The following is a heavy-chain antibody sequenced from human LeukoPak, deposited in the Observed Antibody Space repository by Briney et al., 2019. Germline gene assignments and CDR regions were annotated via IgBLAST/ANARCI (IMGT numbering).Heavy chain of an antibody. D-gene: IGHD3-22*01. CDR1: GFTLSNAW. CDR3: TTLIRYDISY. Sequence: TGGSLRLSCAAPGFTLSNAWMSWIREAPRKGLAWVGRIKSKTDSGTTDYAAPVKGRFTISRDDSKNTLYLQRNSLKTEDTAVYYCTTLIRYDISYWGQGTLVTVSS. J-gene: IGHJ4*02. V-gene: IGHV3-15*01. CDR2: IKSKTDSGTT.